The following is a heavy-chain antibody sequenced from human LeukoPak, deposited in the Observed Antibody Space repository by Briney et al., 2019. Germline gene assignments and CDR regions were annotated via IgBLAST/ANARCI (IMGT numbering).Heavy chain of an antibody. CDR2: IYYSGST. V-gene: IGHV4-39*07. Sequence: SETLSLTCTVSGRSIRSSSYYCGWIRRPAGRGLEWIGWIYYSGSTYYHPSLTSRDTISVDPSKNESSLKQRSVTAPGLAVYYCARLAGQYCSGGSCPAYYFDYWGQGTLVTVSS. CDR1: GRSIRSSSYY. CDR3: ARLAGQYCSGGSCPAYYFDY. D-gene: IGHD2-15*01. J-gene: IGHJ4*02.